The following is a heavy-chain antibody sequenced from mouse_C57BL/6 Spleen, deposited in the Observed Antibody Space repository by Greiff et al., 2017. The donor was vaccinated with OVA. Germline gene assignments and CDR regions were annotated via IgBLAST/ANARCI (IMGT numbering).Heavy chain of an antibody. CDR2: IDPSDSET. CDR3: ARNYYDYGKGFSY. CDR1: GYTFTSYW. D-gene: IGHD2-4*01. V-gene: IGHV1-52*01. Sequence: VQLQQPGAELVRPGSSVKLSCKASGYTFTSYWMHWVTQRPIQGLEWIGNIDPSDSETHYNQKFKDKATLTVDKSSSTAYMQLSSLTSEDSAVYYCARNYYDYGKGFSYWGQGTLVTVSA. J-gene: IGHJ3*01.